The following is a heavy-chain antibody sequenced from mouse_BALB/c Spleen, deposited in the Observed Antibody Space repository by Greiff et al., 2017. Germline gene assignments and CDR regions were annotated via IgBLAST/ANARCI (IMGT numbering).Heavy chain of an antibody. CDR1: GYSITSGYY. CDR2: ISYDGSN. D-gene: IGHD1-1*01. J-gene: IGHJ2*01. V-gene: IGHV3-6*02. Sequence: DVKLQESGPGLVKPSQSLSLTCSVTGYSITSGYYWNWIRQFPGNKLEWMGYISYDGSNNYNPSLKNRISITRDTSKNQFFLKLNSVTTEDTATYYCARVITTVVATDYFDYWGQGTTLTVSS. CDR3: ARVITTVVATDYFDY.